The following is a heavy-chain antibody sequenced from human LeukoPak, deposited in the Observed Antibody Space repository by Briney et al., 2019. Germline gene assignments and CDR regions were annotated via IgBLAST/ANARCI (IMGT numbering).Heavy chain of an antibody. V-gene: IGHV3-30*02. CDR1: GFTFSNYG. Sequence: GESLKISCATSGFTFSNYGMHWVRQAPGKGLEWVAFIRNDGSNKYYADSVKGRFTISRDNSKNTLYLQVNSLRAENTAVYYCAKGKALNYGSGFYYYYYMDVWGKGTTVTVSS. CDR3: AKGKALNYGSGFYYYYYMDV. J-gene: IGHJ6*03. D-gene: IGHD3-10*01. CDR2: IRNDGSNK.